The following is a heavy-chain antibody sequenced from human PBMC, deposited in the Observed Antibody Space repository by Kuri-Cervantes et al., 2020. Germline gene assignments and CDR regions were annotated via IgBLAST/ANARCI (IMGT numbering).Heavy chain of an antibody. V-gene: IGHV2-5*02. CDR2: IYWDDDK. D-gene: IGHD3-9*01. J-gene: IGHJ4*02. Sequence: SGPTLVKPTQTLTLTCTFSGFSLSTSGVGVGWIRQPPGKALGWLALIYWDDDKRYSPSLKSRLTITKDTSKNQVVLTMTNMDPVDTATYYCARRRYNDILTGYYTGGGHFDYWGQGTLVTVSS. CDR3: ARRRYNDILTGYYTGGGHFDY. CDR1: GFSLSTSGVG.